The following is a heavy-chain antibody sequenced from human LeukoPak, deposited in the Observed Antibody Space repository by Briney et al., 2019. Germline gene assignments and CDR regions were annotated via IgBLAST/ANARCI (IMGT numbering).Heavy chain of an antibody. D-gene: IGHD5-24*01. CDR1: GFTFSSYS. V-gene: IGHV3-21*01. CDR3: ARDGGVDGYNSHFDY. CDR2: ISSRSSNL. Sequence: KPGGSLRLSCAASGFTFSSYSMNWVRQAPGKGLEWVSSISSRSSNLYYADSVKGRFTISRDNAKNSLYLQMNSLRAEDTALYYCARDGGVDGYNSHFDYWGQGTLVTVSS. J-gene: IGHJ4*02.